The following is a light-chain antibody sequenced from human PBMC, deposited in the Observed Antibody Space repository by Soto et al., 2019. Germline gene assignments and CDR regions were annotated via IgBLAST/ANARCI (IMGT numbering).Light chain of an antibody. J-gene: IGKJ1*01. CDR3: HQSSIAPWT. Sequence: DIQMTQSPSSLSASVGDRVTITCRASQTMSRYLNWYQQKPGEAPNLLIYAASSLRSGVPSRFSGSGSGTDFTLTITNLQPEDFATYYCHQSSIAPWTFGQGTRVEIK. V-gene: IGKV1-39*01. CDR1: QTMSRY. CDR2: AAS.